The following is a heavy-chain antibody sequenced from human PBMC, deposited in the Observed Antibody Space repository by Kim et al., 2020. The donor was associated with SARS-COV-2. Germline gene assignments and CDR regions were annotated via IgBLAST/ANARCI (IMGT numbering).Heavy chain of an antibody. Sequence: ASVKVSCKASGYTFTSYYMHWVRQAPGQGLEWMGIINPSGGSTSYAQKFQGRVTMTRDTSTSTVYMELSSLRSEDTAVYYCARERSKITMVRGVIDYWGQGTLVTVSS. D-gene: IGHD3-10*01. CDR1: GYTFTSYY. J-gene: IGHJ4*02. CDR3: ARERSKITMVRGVIDY. CDR2: INPSGGST. V-gene: IGHV1-46*01.